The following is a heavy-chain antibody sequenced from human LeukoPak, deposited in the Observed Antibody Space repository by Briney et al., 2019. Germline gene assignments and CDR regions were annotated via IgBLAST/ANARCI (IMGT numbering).Heavy chain of an antibody. Sequence: GGSLRLSCAASGITVSYNYMSWDRRAPGKGLEWLSVIYPNASTFYADSVKGRFTISRDSSTNTLHLQLNSLRADDTAVYYCGRDRGASGASWGQGTLVTVSS. V-gene: IGHV3-66*01. CDR1: GITVSYNY. D-gene: IGHD1-26*01. J-gene: IGHJ5*02. CDR2: IYPNAST. CDR3: GRDRGASGAS.